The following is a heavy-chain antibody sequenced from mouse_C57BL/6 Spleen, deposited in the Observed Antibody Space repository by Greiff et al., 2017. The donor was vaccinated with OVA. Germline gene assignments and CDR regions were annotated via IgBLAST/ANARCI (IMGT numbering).Heavy chain of an antibody. CDR1: GFSLTSYG. Sequence: VKLVESGPGLVAPSQSLSITCTVSGFSLTSYGVHWVRQPPGKGLEWLVVIWSDGSTTYNSALKSRLSISKDNSKSQVFLKMNSLQTDDTAMYYCARHRDYYGSSWDAMDYWGQGTSVTVSS. V-gene: IGHV2-6-1*01. CDR3: ARHRDYYGSSWDAMDY. J-gene: IGHJ4*01. D-gene: IGHD1-1*01. CDR2: IWSDGST.